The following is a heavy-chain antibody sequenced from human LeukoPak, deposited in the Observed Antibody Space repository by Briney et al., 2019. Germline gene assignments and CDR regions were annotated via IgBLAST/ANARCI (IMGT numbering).Heavy chain of an antibody. V-gene: IGHV6-1*01. J-gene: IGHJ1*01. CDR3: ASTYGGHFQH. Sequence: QTLSLTFAISGDSVSSDSAAWNLIRPSPSRGLEWLGRTYYRSKWYNEYAISVKSRITINPDTSKNQFSLQLNSVTPEDTAAYYCASTYGGHFQHWGQGTLVTVSS. D-gene: IGHD4-23*01. CDR1: GDSVSSDSAA. CDR2: TYYRSKWYN.